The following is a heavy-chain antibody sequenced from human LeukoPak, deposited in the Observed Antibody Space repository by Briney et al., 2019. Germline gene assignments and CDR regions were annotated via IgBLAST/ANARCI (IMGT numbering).Heavy chain of an antibody. CDR3: ETNAATGMIDC. Sequence: GGSLRLSCATSGFTFSGYWMSWVRQAPGKGLEWLASIKLDGSEIYYVDSVKGRFTISRDNAKNSLYLHGNSLRPGDTAVYYCETNAATGMIDCGGQGILVTFS. D-gene: IGHD6-13*01. CDR2: IKLDGSEI. CDR1: GFTFSGYW. J-gene: IGHJ4*02. V-gene: IGHV3-7*01.